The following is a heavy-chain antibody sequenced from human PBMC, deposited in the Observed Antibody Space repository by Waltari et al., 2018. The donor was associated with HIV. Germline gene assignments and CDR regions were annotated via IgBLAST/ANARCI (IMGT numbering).Heavy chain of an antibody. CDR1: GFTFSSYA. D-gene: IGHD3-22*01. V-gene: IGHV3-23*04. CDR3: AKDPHYYDSSGYKYFDY. Sequence: EVQLVESGGGLVQPGGSLRLSCAASGFTFSSYAMSWVRQAPGKGLEWVSAISGSGGSTYYADSVKGRFTISRDNSKNTLYLQMNSLRAEDTAVYYCAKDPHYYDSSGYKYFDYWGQGTLVTVSS. J-gene: IGHJ4*02. CDR2: ISGSGGST.